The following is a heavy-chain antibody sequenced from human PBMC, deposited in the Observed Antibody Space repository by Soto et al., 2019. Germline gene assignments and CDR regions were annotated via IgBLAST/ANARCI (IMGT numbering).Heavy chain of an antibody. D-gene: IGHD4-17*01. CDR3: ARLGNYGDFYYYGMDV. V-gene: IGHV4-39*01. CDR1: GGSISSSSYY. J-gene: IGHJ6*02. CDR2: IYYSGST. Sequence: PSETLSLTCTVSGGSISSSSYYWGWIRQPPGKGLEWIGSIYYSGSTYYNPSLKSRVTISVDTSKNQFSLKLSSVTAADTAVYYCARLGNYGDFYYYGMDVWGQGTTVTVSS.